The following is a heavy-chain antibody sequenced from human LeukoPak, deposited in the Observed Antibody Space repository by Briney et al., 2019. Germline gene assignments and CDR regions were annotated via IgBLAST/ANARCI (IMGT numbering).Heavy chain of an antibody. CDR1: RYTFTGYY. J-gene: IGHJ4*02. CDR2: INPNSGGT. D-gene: IGHD6-19*01. Sequence: ASVKVSCKASRYTFTGYYMHWVRQAPGQGLEWMGWINPNSGGTNYAQKFQGRVTMTRDTSISTAYMELSRRRSDDTAVYYCASGYSSGWYYFDYWGQGTLVTVSS. V-gene: IGHV1-2*02. CDR3: ASGYSSGWYYFDY.